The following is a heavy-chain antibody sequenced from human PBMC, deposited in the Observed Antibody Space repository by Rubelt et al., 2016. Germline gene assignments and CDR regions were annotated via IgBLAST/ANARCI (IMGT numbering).Heavy chain of an antibody. J-gene: IGHJ4*02. V-gene: IGHV3-7*01. Sequence: EVQLVESGGALVQPGGSLRLSCAASGFTFSNYWMTWVRQAPGKGLEWVANINQDGSVKYYVDSLKGRFTISRDNAKKSVYVQRNSLRVEDTAVYYCARIGYSSSSNDYWGQGTLVTVST. CDR3: ARIGYSSSSNDY. D-gene: IGHD6-6*01. CDR2: INQDGSVK. CDR1: GFTFSNYW.